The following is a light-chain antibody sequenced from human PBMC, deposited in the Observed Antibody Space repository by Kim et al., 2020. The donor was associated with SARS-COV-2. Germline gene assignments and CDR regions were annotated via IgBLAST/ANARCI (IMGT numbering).Light chain of an antibody. CDR1: QSISRW. CDR3: QQGRT. J-gene: IGKJ1*01. Sequence: ILSASVGDRVTITCRARQSISRWLAWYQQKPEKAPKRLIYKASSLESGVPSRFRGSGSGTEFTLTISSLQPDDFATYYCQQGRTFGQGTKVDIK. CDR2: KAS. V-gene: IGKV1-5*03.